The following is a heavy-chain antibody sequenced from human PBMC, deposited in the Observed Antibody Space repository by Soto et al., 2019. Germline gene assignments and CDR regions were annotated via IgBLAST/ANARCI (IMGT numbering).Heavy chain of an antibody. J-gene: IGHJ1*01. CDR2: IRSKANSYAT. CDR3: TGHLWDYGGNSAEYFQH. V-gene: IGHV3-73*01. CDR1: GFTFSGSA. D-gene: IGHD4-17*01. Sequence: GGSLRLSCAASGFTFSGSAMHWVRQASGKGLEWVGRIRSKANSYATAYAASVKGRFTISRADSKNTAYLQMNSLKTEDTAMYYCTGHLWDYGGNSAEYFQHWGQGTLVTVSS.